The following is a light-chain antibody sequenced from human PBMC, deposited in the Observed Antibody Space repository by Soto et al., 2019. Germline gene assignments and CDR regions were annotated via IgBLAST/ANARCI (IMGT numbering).Light chain of an antibody. CDR2: DVS. J-gene: IGLJ3*02. CDR1: SSDLGGYDH. V-gene: IGLV2-14*03. CDR3: SSYTSKDTLV. Sequence: QSALTQPASVSGSPGQSITISCTGTSSDLGGYDHVSWYQQHPGKAPKLIIYDVSIRPSGVSNRFSGSKSGNTASLAVSGLQAEDEADYYCSSYTSKDTLVFGGGTKLTVL.